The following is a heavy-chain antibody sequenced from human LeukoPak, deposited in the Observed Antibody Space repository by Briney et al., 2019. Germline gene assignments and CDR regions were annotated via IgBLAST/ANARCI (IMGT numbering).Heavy chain of an antibody. D-gene: IGHD6-19*01. Sequence: SETLSLTCAVYGGSFSGYYWSWIRQPPGKGLEWIGEINHSGSTNYNPSLKSRVTISVDTSKYQFSLKLSSVTAADTAVYYCARAVAARDDDAFDIWGQGTMVTVSS. CDR2: INHSGST. CDR3: ARAVAARDDDAFDI. J-gene: IGHJ3*02. CDR1: GGSFSGYY. V-gene: IGHV4-34*01.